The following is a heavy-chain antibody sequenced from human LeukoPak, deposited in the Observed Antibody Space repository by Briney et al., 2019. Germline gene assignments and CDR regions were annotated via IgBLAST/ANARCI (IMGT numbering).Heavy chain of an antibody. J-gene: IGHJ6*02. CDR2: IRSKANSYAT. CDR1: GFTFSGSA. V-gene: IGHV3-73*01. D-gene: IGHD6-19*01. CDR3: TRPPGIAVAGTSMDV. Sequence: PGGSLRLSCAASGFTFSGSAMHWVRQASGKGLEWVGRIRSKANSYATAYAASVKGRFTISRDDSRHTAYLQMNSLKTEDTAVYYCTRPPGIAVAGTSMDVWGQGTTVTVSS.